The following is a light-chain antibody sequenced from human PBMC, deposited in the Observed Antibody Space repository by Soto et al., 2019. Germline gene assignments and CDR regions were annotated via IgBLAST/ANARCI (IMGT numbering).Light chain of an antibody. CDR2: GAS. V-gene: IGKV1-5*03. J-gene: IGKJ1*01. CDR1: QNIDRW. Sequence: DIQMTQSPSTLSASVGDRVTITCRASQNIDRWLAWYQQKPGKAPNLLIYGASSLGSGVPSRFSGSGSGTEFTLTISSLRPDDFATYYFQHYNSYPWTFGQGTKVEIK. CDR3: QHYNSYPWT.